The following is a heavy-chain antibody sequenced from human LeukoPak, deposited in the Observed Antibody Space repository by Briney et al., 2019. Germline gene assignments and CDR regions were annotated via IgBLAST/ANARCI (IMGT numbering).Heavy chain of an antibody. V-gene: IGHV6-1*01. CDR3: ARDLSGIFDP. CDR1: GDRVSSIRAA. D-gene: IGHD3-10*01. J-gene: IGHJ5*02. Sequence: SQTLSLTCAISGDRVSSIRAAWNRIRQSPSRGLEWLGRTYYRSKWYSDYAVSVKSRITINPDTSKNQFSLQLNSVTPEDTAVYYCARDLSGIFDPWGQGTLVTVSS. CDR2: TYYRSKWYS.